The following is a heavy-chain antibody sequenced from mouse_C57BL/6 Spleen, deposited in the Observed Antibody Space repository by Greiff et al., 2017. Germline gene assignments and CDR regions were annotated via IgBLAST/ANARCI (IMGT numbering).Heavy chain of an antibody. V-gene: IGHV1-61*01. CDR3: ARKPDY. Sequence: QVHVKQPGAELVRPGSSVKLSCKASGYTFTSYWMDWVKQRPGQGLEWIGNIYPSDSETHYNQKFKDKATLTVDKSSSTAYMQLSSLTSEDSAVYYCARKPDYWGQGTTLTVSS. CDR2: IYPSDSET. J-gene: IGHJ2*01. CDR1: GYTFTSYW.